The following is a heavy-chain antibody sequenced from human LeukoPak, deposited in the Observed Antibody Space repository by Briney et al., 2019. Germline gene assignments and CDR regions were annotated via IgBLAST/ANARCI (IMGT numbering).Heavy chain of an antibody. CDR2: INWNGGST. V-gene: IGHV3-20*04. CDR3: ARDRSNVAAAGGWFDP. D-gene: IGHD6-13*01. CDR1: GFSFDHYG. J-gene: IGHJ5*02. Sequence: GGSLRLSCAASGFSFDHYGMNWVRQAPGKGLEWVSGINWNGGSTFYADSVKGRFTISRDNAKNSLYLQMNSLRAEDTAFYYCARDRSNVAAAGGWFDPWGQGTLVTVSS.